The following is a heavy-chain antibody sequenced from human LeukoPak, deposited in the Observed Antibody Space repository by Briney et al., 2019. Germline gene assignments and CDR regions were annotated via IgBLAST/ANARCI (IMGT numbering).Heavy chain of an antibody. CDR2: INHSGST. V-gene: IGHV4-34*01. CDR1: GGSFSGYY. D-gene: IGHD3-22*01. J-gene: IGHJ4*02. Sequence: ETLSLTCAVYGGSFSGYYWSWIRQPPGKGLEWIREINHSGSTNYNPSLKSRVTISVDTSKNQFSLKLSSVTAADTAVYYCARGPPRYYYDSSGYHGEYYFDYWGQGTLVTVSS. CDR3: ARGPPRYYYDSSGYHGEYYFDY.